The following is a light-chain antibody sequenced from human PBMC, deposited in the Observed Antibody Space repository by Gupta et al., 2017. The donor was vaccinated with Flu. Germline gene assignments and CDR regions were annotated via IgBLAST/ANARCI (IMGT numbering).Light chain of an antibody. CDR3: QHYSSSSTMYT. J-gene: IGKJ2*01. Sequence: IVLTQSPGTLSLSPGERATLSCRASQSVTSSYLAWYQQKPGQAPRLLIYGASNRATGIPDRCSGSGAGTDFTLNISRREPEDFAIYYCQHYSSSSTMYTFGQGTKLEIK. CDR1: QSVTSSY. CDR2: GAS. V-gene: IGKV3-20*01.